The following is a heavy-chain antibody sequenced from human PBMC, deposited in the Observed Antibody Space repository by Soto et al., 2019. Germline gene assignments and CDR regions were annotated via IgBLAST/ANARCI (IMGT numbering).Heavy chain of an antibody. Sequence: GASVKVSCKASGFTFTSSAMQWVRQAREQRLEWIGWIVVGSGNTNYAQKFQERVTITRDMSTSTAYMELSSLRSEDTAVYYCAAGGPYYDFWSGYSLEFDPWG. CDR3: AAGGPYYDFWSGYSLEFDP. D-gene: IGHD3-3*01. J-gene: IGHJ5*02. CDR2: IVVGSGNT. V-gene: IGHV1-58*02. CDR1: GFTFTSSA.